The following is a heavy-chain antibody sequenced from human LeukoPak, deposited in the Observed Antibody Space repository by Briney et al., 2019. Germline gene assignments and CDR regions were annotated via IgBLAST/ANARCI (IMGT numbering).Heavy chain of an antibody. J-gene: IGHJ4*02. CDR1: GFTFSSYS. CDR2: ISSSSSSYI. V-gene: IGHV3-21*01. CDR3: AREGRCSGGSCYRYYFDY. Sequence: PGGSLRLSCAASGFTFSSYSMNWVRQAPGKGLEWVSSISSSSSSYIYYADSVKGRFTISRDNAKNSLYLQMNSLRAEDTAVYYCAREGRCSGGSCYRYYFDYWGQGTLVTVSS. D-gene: IGHD2-15*01.